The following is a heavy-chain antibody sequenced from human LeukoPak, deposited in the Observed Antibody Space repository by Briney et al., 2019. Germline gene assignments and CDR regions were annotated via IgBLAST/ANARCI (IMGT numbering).Heavy chain of an antibody. V-gene: IGHV5-51*01. J-gene: IGHJ4*02. CDR2: IYPGDSET. CDR1: GYSFTSYW. CDR3: ARRRDGYNYPFDC. D-gene: IGHD5-24*01. Sequence: GESLXIXCQGSGYSFTSYWIGWVRQMPGKGLEGMGLIYPGDSETRFSPSFQGQVTISADKSINTAYLQWSSLKASDTAMYYCARRRDGYNYPFDCWGQGTLVTVSS.